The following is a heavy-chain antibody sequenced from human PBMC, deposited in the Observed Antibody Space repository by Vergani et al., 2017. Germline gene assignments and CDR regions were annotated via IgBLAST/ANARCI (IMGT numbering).Heavy chain of an antibody. CDR2: IYPSDSDT. D-gene: IGHD6-19*01. J-gene: IGHJ6*02. CDR3: ARLYSSGWGPAWYGMDV. Sequence: EVHLVQSGAEVKKPGESLKISCKGSGYSFTHYWIGWVRQKPGKGLEWMGIIYPSDSDTRYSPSFQGQVTVSADKSISTAYLQWSSLKASDTAMYYCARLYSSGWGPAWYGMDVSGQGTTVTVSS. CDR1: GYSFTHYW. V-gene: IGHV5-51*01.